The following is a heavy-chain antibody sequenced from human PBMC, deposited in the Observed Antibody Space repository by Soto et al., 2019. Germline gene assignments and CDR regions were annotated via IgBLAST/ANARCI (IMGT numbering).Heavy chain of an antibody. CDR1: GGSISSGDYY. J-gene: IGHJ5*02. CDR2: IYYSGST. D-gene: IGHD3-10*01. V-gene: IGHV4-30-4*01. Sequence: PSETLSLTCTVSGGSISSGDYYWSWIRQPPGKGLEWIGYIYYSGSTYYNPSLKSRVTISVDTSKNQFSLKLSSVTAADTAVYYCARLMKVVRGVNWFDPWGQGTLVTVS. CDR3: ARLMKVVRGVNWFDP.